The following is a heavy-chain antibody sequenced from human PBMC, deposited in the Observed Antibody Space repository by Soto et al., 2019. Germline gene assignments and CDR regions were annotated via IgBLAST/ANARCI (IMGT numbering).Heavy chain of an antibody. V-gene: IGHV2-70*01. Sequence: SGPTVVNPTQTLTLTCTFSGFSLSTSGMCVSWIRQPPGKALEWLALIDWYDDKYYSTSLKTRLTISKDTSKNQVVLTMTNMDPVDTATYYCARIRGYSSGWYFDYWGQGTLVTVSS. CDR1: GFSLSTSGMC. CDR3: ARIRGYSSGWYFDY. CDR2: IDWYDDK. J-gene: IGHJ4*02. D-gene: IGHD6-19*01.